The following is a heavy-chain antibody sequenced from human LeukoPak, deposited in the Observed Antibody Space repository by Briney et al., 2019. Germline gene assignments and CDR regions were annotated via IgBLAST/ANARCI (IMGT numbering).Heavy chain of an antibody. V-gene: IGHV4-34*01. CDR3: ARQPIYDYVWGTRTYYFDY. J-gene: IGHJ4*02. CDR1: GGSFSGYY. Sequence: SETLSLTCAVYGGSFSGYYWSWIRQPPGKGLEWIGEINHSGSTNYNPSLKSRVAISVDTSKNQFSLKLSSVTAADTAVYYCARQPIYDYVWGTRTYYFDYWGQGTLVTVSS. D-gene: IGHD3-16*01. CDR2: INHSGST.